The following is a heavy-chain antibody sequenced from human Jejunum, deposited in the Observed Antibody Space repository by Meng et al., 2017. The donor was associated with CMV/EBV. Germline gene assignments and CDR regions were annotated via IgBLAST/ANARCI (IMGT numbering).Heavy chain of an antibody. CDR2: IHYSGSN. J-gene: IGHJ4*02. D-gene: IGHD5-24*01. V-gene: IGHV4-30-4*08. Sequence: QVQLQESGPALVKPSQTLSLTCTVSGGSISNDDHYWSWIRQSPVKGLEWIAYIHYSGSNLYNPSLKSRVIISIDTSKNQFSLSVNSVTAADTAVYYCAKERRDGYNRVDYWGQGILVTVSS. CDR1: GGSISNDDHY. CDR3: AKERRDGYNRVDY.